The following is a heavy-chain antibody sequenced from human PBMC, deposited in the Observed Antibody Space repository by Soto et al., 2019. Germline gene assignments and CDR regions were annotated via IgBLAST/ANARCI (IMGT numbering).Heavy chain of an antibody. CDR2: IIPIFGTA. CDR3: ARFFGDYGEGYFDY. V-gene: IGHV1-69*13. Sequence: ASVKVSCKASGGTFSSYAISWVRQAPGQGLEWMGGIIPIFGTANYAQKFQGRVTITADESTSTAYMELSSLRSEDTAVYYCARFFGDYGEGYFDYWGQGTLVTVSS. CDR1: GGTFSSYA. J-gene: IGHJ4*02. D-gene: IGHD4-17*01.